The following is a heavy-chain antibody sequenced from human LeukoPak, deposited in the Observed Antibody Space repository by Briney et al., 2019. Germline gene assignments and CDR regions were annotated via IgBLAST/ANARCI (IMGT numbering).Heavy chain of an antibody. Sequence: SETLSLTCTVSGGSISSSSYYWSWIRQPPGKGLEWIGYIYYSGSTNYNPSLKSRVTISVDTSKNQFSLKLSSVTAADTAVYYCARELIRYGGAFDIWGQGTMVTVSS. CDR1: GGSISSSSYY. J-gene: IGHJ3*02. D-gene: IGHD3-9*01. CDR3: ARELIRYGGAFDI. V-gene: IGHV4-61*01. CDR2: IYYSGST.